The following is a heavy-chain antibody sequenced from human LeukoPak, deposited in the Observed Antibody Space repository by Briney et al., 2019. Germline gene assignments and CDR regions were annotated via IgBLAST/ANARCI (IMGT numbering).Heavy chain of an antibody. CDR2: IYYSGST. J-gene: IGHJ6*03. Sequence: SETLSLTCTVSGGSISSSSYYWGWIRQPPGKGLEWIGRIYYSGSTYYNPSLKSRVTISVDTSKNQFSLKLSSVTAADTAVYYCARVRGYPYYYYMDVWGKGTTVTVSS. CDR3: ARVRGYPYYYYMDV. V-gene: IGHV4-39*07. CDR1: GGSISSSSYY. D-gene: IGHD5-18*01.